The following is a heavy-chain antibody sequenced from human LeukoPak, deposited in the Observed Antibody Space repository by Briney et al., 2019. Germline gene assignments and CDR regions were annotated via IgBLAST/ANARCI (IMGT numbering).Heavy chain of an antibody. CDR2: ISAYNGNT. Sequence: ASVKVSCKASGYTFTSYGISWVRQAPGQGLEWMGWISAYNGNTNYAQKLQGRVTMTTDTSTSTAYMELRSLRSDDTAVYYCARSGGSYYGLIPSWYFDLWGRGTLVTVSS. J-gene: IGHJ2*01. CDR1: GYTFTSYG. V-gene: IGHV1-18*01. CDR3: ARSGGSYYGLIPSWYFDL. D-gene: IGHD1-26*01.